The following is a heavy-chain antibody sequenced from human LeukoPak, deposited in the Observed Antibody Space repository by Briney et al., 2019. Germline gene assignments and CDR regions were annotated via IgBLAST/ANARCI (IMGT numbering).Heavy chain of an antibody. D-gene: IGHD3-10*01. V-gene: IGHV3-15*01. CDR1: GFTFSNAW. CDR2: IKSKTDGGTT. J-gene: IGHJ4*02. Sequence: PGGSLRLSCAASGFTFSNAWMSWVRQAPGKGLEWVGRIKSKTDGGTTDYAAPVKGRFTISRDDSKNTLYLQMNSLKTEDTAVYYCTTDPNKWFGELLSVSSADFLGGWGQGTLVTVSS. CDR3: TTDPNKWFGELLSVSSADFLGG.